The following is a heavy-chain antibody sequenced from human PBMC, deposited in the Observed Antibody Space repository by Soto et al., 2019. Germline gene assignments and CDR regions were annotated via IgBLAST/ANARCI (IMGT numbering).Heavy chain of an antibody. CDR3: AAELGFGKLSVV. CDR2: IIPPFGTT. Sequence: QVQVVQSGVEVRRPGSSVKVSCKASGDTFKNCVISWVRQAPGQGLEWMGGIIPPFGTTYFGQRFQGRLTSTTDESTTTAYMELSRLRSEDTATYYCAAELGFGKLSVVWGQGTRVIVSS. J-gene: IGHJ6*02. V-gene: IGHV1-69*01. D-gene: IGHD3-10*01. CDR1: GDTFKNCV.